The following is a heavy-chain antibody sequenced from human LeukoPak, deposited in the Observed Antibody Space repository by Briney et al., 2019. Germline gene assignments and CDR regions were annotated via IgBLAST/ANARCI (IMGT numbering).Heavy chain of an antibody. CDR1: GYSISSGYY. CDR2: IYQSGST. CDR3: ARDAGHQLSRRNYYAMDV. J-gene: IGHJ6*02. V-gene: IGHV4-38-2*02. Sequence: SETKSLTCTVSGYSISSGYYWGWIRQPPGKGLEWIGNIYQSGSTYYNPSLQSRVTISVDTSKNQFSLKVSPVTAADTAVYYCARDAGHQLSRRNYYAMDVWGQGTTVTVSS. D-gene: IGHD2-2*01.